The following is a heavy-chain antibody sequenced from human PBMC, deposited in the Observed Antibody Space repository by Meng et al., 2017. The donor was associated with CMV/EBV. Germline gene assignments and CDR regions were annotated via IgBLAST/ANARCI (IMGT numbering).Heavy chain of an antibody. CDR3: THHGGGLQFGTDDF. Sequence: FGDAWMNGVRQVPGKGLEWVGLTRSKKSGGTIDYAAPVKGRFTISRDDSQNMLYLQMSSLKTDDTAVYFCTHHGGGLQFGTDDFWGQGTLVTVSS. CDR2: TRSKKSGGTI. CDR1: FGDAW. V-gene: IGHV3-15*07. D-gene: IGHD5-24*01. J-gene: IGHJ4*02.